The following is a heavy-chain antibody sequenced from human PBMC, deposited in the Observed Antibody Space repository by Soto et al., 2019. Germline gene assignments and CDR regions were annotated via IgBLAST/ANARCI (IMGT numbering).Heavy chain of an antibody. CDR1: GFTFTSYG. V-gene: IGHV3-48*01. J-gene: IGHJ3*02. CDR3: ARDDSFAFDI. Sequence: GGSQRVSCAASGFTFTSYGRNWVRQAPGKGLEWVSYIRGTTHYADSVKGRFTISRDNARSSLYLQMNSLRADDTAVYYCARDDSFAFDIWGQGTMVTVSS. D-gene: IGHD2-21*01. CDR2: IRGTT.